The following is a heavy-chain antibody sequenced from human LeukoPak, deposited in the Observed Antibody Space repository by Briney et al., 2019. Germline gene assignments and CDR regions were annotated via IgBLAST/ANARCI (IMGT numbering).Heavy chain of an antibody. CDR3: ARGGPEISSSGWSRVDY. D-gene: IGHD6-19*01. CDR1: GFTFSSYW. Sequence: PGGSLRLSCAASGFTFSSYWIHWVRQAPGKGLVWVSRINSDRSSTSYADSVKGRFTISRDNAKNTLYLQMNSLRAEDTAVYYCARGGPEISSSGWSRVDYWGQGTLVTVSS. J-gene: IGHJ4*02. V-gene: IGHV3-74*01. CDR2: INSDRSST.